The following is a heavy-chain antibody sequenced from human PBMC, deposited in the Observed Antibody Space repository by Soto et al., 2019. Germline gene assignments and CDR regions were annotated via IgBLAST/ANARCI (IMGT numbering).Heavy chain of an antibody. J-gene: IGHJ4*02. CDR1: GGSVSDRTYS. CDR3: ARTTAVPNTLRSRYFFDY. D-gene: IGHD4-17*01. V-gene: IGHV4-61*01. CDR2: VYSSGTT. Sequence: QVQLQESGPGLLKPSETLSLTCSVSGGSVSDRTYSWSGFRRPPGKKREWMGYVYSSGTTNYNPSLKSRVTISVDLSKNRFSPRLSSVTTADTALYYCARTTAVPNTLRSRYFFDYWGQGTLVTVSS.